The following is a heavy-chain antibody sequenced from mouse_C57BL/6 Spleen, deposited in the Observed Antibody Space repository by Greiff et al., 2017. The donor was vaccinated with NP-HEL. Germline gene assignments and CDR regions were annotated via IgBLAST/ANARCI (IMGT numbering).Heavy chain of an antibody. CDR1: GFTFSSYA. V-gene: IGHV5-9-1*02. CDR2: ISSGGDYI. CDR3: TRDGLRRYAMDY. D-gene: IGHD2-4*01. J-gene: IGHJ4*01. Sequence: EVHLVESGEGLVKPGGSLKLSCAASGFTFSSYAMSWVRQTPEKRLEWVAYISSGGDYIYYADTVKGRFTISRDNARNTLYLQMSSLKSEDTAMYYCTRDGLRRYAMDYWGQGTSVTVSS.